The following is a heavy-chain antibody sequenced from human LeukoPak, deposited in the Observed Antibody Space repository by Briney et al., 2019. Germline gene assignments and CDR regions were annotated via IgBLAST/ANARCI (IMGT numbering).Heavy chain of an antibody. V-gene: IGHV3-30*04. CDR2: ISYDGSNK. CDR3: ARPAYSSSPGHYYYYGMDV. D-gene: IGHD6-13*01. CDR1: GFTFSSYA. J-gene: IGHJ6*02. Sequence: GRSLRLSCAASGFTFSSYAMHWVRQAPGKGLEWVAVISYDGSNKYYADSVKGRFTISRDNSKNTLYLQMNSLRVEDTAVYYCARPAYSSSPGHYYYYGMDVWGQGTTVTVSS.